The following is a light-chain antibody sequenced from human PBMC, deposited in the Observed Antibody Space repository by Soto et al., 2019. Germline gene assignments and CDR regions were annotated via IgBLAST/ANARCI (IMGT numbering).Light chain of an antibody. V-gene: IGKV3D-20*02. J-gene: IGKJ1*01. CDR3: QQRSNWPPWT. CDR2: GAS. Sequence: EIVLTQSPGTLSLSPGERATLYCRSSQSVTSSYLAWYQLKPGQAPRLLIYGASSRATDIPDRFSGSGFGTDFTLTISSLEPEDFAVYYCQQRSNWPPWTFGEGTKVDIK. CDR1: QSVTSSY.